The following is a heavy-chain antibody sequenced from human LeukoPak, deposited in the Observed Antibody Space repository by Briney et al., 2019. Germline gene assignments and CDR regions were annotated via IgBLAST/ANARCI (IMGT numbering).Heavy chain of an antibody. CDR1: GGSISSGGYS. D-gene: IGHD3-10*01. CDR2: IYHSGST. J-gene: IGHJ4*02. Sequence: PSETLSLTCAVSGGSISSGGYSWSWIRQPPGKGLEWIGYIYHSGSTYYNPSLKSRVTISVDRSKNQFSLKLSSVTAADTAVYYCARGGGSGTFPPDYWGQGTLVTVSS. CDR3: ARGGGSGTFPPDY. V-gene: IGHV4-30-2*01.